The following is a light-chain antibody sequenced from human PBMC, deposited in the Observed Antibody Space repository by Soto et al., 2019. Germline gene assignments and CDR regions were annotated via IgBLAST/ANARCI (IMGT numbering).Light chain of an antibody. J-gene: IGKJ1*01. CDR3: QQYYSNPPT. Sequence: DIVMTQSPDSLAVSLGERATINCKSSQSVLYSSNNKNYLAWYQQKPGQPPKLLIYWASTRESGVPERFSGSGSGTDFTLTISSLQAEDVEVYYCQQYYSNPPTFGQGTKVDIK. CDR2: WAS. V-gene: IGKV4-1*01. CDR1: QSVLYSSNNKNY.